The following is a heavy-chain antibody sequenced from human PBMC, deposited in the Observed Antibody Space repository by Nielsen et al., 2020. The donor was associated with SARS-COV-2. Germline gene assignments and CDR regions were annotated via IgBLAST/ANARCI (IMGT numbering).Heavy chain of an antibody. CDR1: GGSLSSRNYY. CDR3: ARGDIAVVPAAMFRGDDALDI. Sequence: SETLSLTCTVSGGSLSSRNYYWGWIRQPPGKGLEWIGTIYYSGSVSYNPSLRSRVTIPVDTSKKHFSLKLTSVTAADTAVYFCARGDIAVVPAAMFRGDDALDIWGQGTMVRVSS. J-gene: IGHJ3*02. V-gene: IGHV4-39*02. CDR2: IYYSGSV. D-gene: IGHD2-2*01.